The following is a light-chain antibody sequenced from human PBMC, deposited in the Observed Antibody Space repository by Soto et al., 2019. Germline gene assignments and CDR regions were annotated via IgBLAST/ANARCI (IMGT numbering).Light chain of an antibody. CDR2: GAS. CDR3: QQYSDFPIT. V-gene: IGKV3-15*01. J-gene: IGKJ3*01. CDR1: QSVGKN. Sequence: EIVMTQSPDTLSVSPGERATLSCRASQSVGKNLAWFQQRPGQAPRLLIHGASARPSGVPARFSGSGSGTDFTLTIISLQSEDFAIYYCQQYSDFPITFGPGTTVDLK.